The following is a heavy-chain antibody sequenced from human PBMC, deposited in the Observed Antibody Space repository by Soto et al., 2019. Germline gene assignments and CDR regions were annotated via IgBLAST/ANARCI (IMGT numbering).Heavy chain of an antibody. D-gene: IGHD6-6*01. Sequence: SAEVSFKASSYTFTSYAMHWVRQAPGQRLEWMGWINAGNSNTKYSQKFQGRVTITRDTSASTAYMELSSLRSEDTAVYYCARDSSSSWVWFDPWGQGTLVTVSS. J-gene: IGHJ5*02. CDR1: SYTFTSYA. CDR3: ARDSSSSWVWFDP. CDR2: INAGNSNT. V-gene: IGHV1-3*01.